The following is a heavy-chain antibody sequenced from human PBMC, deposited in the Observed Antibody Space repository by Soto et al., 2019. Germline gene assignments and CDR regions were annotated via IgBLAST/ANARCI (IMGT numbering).Heavy chain of an antibody. CDR2: INPSGGST. D-gene: IGHD5-18*01. CDR1: GYTFTNYY. CDR3: ARDLPDTAMVTAYYYGMDV. J-gene: IGHJ6*02. Sequence: ASVKVSCKASGYTFTNYYMRWVRQAPGQGLEWMGIINPSGGSTSYAQKFQGRVTMTRDTSTSTVYMELSSLRSEDTAVYYCARDLPDTAMVTAYYYGMDVWGQGTTVTVSS. V-gene: IGHV1-46*01.